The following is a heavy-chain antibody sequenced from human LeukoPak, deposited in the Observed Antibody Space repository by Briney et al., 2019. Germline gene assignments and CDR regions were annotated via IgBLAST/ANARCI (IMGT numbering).Heavy chain of an antibody. CDR1: GFTFSSYA. J-gene: IGHJ3*02. D-gene: IGHD6-19*01. Sequence: PGGSLRLSCAASGFTFSSYAMSWVRQAPGKGLEWVSAISGSGGSTYYADSVKGWFTISRDNSKNTLYLQMNSLRAEDTAVYYCAKAAGQWLVPGYAFDIWGQGTMVTVSS. V-gene: IGHV3-23*01. CDR2: ISGSGGST. CDR3: AKAAGQWLVPGYAFDI.